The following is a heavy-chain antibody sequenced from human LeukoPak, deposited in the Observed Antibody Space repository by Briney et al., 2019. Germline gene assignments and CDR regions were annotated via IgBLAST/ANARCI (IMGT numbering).Heavy chain of an antibody. CDR2: ISGSGGST. Sequence: GGSLRLSCAASGFTFSSYGMSWVRQATGKGLEWVAAISGSGGSTYYADSVKGRFTISRDDSKNTLYLQMNSLRAEDTAVYYCAKEGSRCITMIVVVTRFDYWGQGTLVTVSS. CDR3: AKEGSRCITMIVVVTRFDY. CDR1: GFTFSSYG. J-gene: IGHJ4*02. V-gene: IGHV3-23*01. D-gene: IGHD3-22*01.